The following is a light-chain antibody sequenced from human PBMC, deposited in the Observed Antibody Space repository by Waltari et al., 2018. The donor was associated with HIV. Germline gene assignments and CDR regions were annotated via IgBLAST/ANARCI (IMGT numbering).Light chain of an antibody. V-gene: IGKV1-12*01. CDR3: QQAKTFPHT. CDR2: ETS. J-gene: IGKJ4*01. CDR1: QRLGMS. Sequence: DIQMTQSPPSVSASVGDRVSISCRAGQRLGMSLAWYQRGPGKAPNLLIYETSRMATGGPWRFSGSGSGTLFVRHISDLQPEDFATYYCQQAKTFPHTFGGGTRV.